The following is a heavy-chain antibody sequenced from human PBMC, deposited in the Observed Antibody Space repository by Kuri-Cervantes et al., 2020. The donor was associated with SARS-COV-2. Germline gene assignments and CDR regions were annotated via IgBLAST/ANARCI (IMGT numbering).Heavy chain of an antibody. V-gene: IGHV4-39*07. CDR1: GGSISSSSYY. CDR2: INHSGST. J-gene: IGHJ4*02. D-gene: IGHD1-7*01. CDR3: ARDLGYNWNYVLDY. Sequence: SETLSLTCTVSGGSISSSSYYWGWTRQPPGKGLEWIGEINHSGSTNYNPSLKSRVTISVDTSKNQFSLKLSSVTAADTAVYYCARDLGYNWNYVLDYWGQGTLVTVSS.